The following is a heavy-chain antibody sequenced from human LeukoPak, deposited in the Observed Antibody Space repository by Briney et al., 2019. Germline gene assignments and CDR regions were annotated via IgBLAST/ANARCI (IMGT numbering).Heavy chain of an antibody. CDR2: INPNSGGP. CDR1: GYTFTGYY. J-gene: IGHJ5*02. CDR3: ARDVSAGGTNWFDP. V-gene: IGHV1-2*02. D-gene: IGHD3-16*01. Sequence: ASAKVSCKASGYTFTGYYIHWVRQAPGQGLEWMGWINPNSGGPNYAQKFQGRVTMTRDTSISTAYMEMSRLRSDDTAVYYCARDVSAGGTNWFDPWGQGTLVTVSS.